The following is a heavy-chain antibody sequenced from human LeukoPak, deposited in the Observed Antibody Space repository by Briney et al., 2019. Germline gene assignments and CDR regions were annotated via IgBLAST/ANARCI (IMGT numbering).Heavy chain of an antibody. CDR3: ARDYYGSGSYYNPNWFDP. J-gene: IGHJ5*02. CDR1: GGSISSSSNY. Sequence: SETLSLTCTVSGGSISSSSNYWGWIRQPPGKGLEWIGSIYYSGSTYYNPSLKSRVTISVDTSKNQFSLKLSSVTAADTAVYYCARDYYGSGSYYNPNWFDPWGQGTLVTVSS. CDR2: IYYSGST. D-gene: IGHD3-10*01. V-gene: IGHV4-39*07.